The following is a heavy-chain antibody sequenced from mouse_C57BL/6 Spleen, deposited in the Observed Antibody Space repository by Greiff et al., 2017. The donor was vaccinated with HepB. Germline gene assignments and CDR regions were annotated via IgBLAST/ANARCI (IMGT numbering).Heavy chain of an antibody. D-gene: IGHD2-4*01. CDR2: IHPNSGST. Sequence: QVQLQQSGAELVKPGASVKLSCKASGYTFTSYWMHWVKQRPGQGLEWIGMIHPNSGSTNYNEKFKSKATLTVDKSSSTAYMQLSSLTSEDSAVYYCARYDYDGVAYWGQGTLVTVSA. CDR3: ARYDYDGVAY. J-gene: IGHJ3*01. CDR1: GYTFTSYW. V-gene: IGHV1-64*01.